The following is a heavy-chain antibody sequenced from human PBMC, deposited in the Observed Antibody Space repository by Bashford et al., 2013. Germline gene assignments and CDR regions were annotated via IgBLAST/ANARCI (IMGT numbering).Heavy chain of an antibody. V-gene: IGHV4-59*01. Sequence: RQAPGKGLEWIGYMYNSGSTNYNPSLKSRVTFLLDTSKNRFSLKLSSVTAADTAVYYCARAAFDIWGQGTMGHRLL. CDR2: MYNSGST. J-gene: IGHJ3*02. CDR3: ARAAFDI.